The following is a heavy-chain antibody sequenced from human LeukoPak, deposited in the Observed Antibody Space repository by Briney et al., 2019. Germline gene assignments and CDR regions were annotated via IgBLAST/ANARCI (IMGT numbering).Heavy chain of an antibody. CDR2: ISAYNGNT. D-gene: IGHD5-12*01. CDR3: ARGMSGYTEDPFDI. Sequence: ASVKVSCKASGYTVTSYSINWVRQAPGQGLEWMAWISAYNGNTNYAQKFQGRLTLTRDTSTSTAYMELRSLRSDDTAIYFCARGMSGYTEDPFDIWGQGTVVTVSS. V-gene: IGHV1-18*01. CDR1: GYTVTSYS. J-gene: IGHJ3*02.